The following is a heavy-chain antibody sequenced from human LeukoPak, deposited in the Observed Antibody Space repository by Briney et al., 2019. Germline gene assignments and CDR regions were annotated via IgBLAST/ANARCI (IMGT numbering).Heavy chain of an antibody. CDR1: GGSISSYY. V-gene: IGHV4-4*07. D-gene: IGHD4-17*01. CDR3: ARDLIDYGDHDRPSNWFDP. J-gene: IGHJ5*02. Sequence: SETLSLTCTVSGGSISSYYWSWIRQPAGKGLEWIGRIYTSGSTNYNPSLKSRVTMSVDTSKNQFSLKLSSVTAADTAVYYCARDLIDYGDHDRPSNWFDPWGQGTLVTVSS. CDR2: IYTSGST.